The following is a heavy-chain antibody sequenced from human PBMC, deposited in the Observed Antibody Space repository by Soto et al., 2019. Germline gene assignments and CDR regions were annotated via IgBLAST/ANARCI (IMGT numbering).Heavy chain of an antibody. D-gene: IGHD2-15*01. CDR3: ARLYCSASSCYSVGAFDI. Sequence: GGSLRLSCAASGFTFSSYGMHWVRQAPGKGLEWVALIWFDGSDKYYTESVKGRFTISRDNSKSTLYLQMNSLRAEDTAVYYCARLYCSASSCYSVGAFDIRGQGTMVTVSS. CDR2: IWFDGSDK. CDR1: GFTFSSYG. V-gene: IGHV3-33*01. J-gene: IGHJ3*02.